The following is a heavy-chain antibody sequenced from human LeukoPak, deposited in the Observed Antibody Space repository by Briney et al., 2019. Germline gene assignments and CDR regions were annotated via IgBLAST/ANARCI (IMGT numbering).Heavy chain of an antibody. J-gene: IGHJ4*02. Sequence: GESLKISCKGSGYSFTSYWIGWVRQMPGKGLEWMGIIYPVDSDTRYSPSFQGQVTISADKSISTAFLQWSSLKASDTAMYYCARPGQLGEYTPYYFDYWGQGTLVTVSS. CDR1: GYSFTSYW. D-gene: IGHD3-16*01. CDR3: ARPGQLGEYTPYYFDY. CDR2: IYPVDSDT. V-gene: IGHV5-51*01.